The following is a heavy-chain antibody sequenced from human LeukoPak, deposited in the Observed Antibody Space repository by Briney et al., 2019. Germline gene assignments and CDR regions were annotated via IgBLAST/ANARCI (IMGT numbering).Heavy chain of an antibody. Sequence: SETLSLTCTVSGGSISSYYWSWIRQAPGEGLEWIGYIYYSGSTNYNPSLKSRVTISVDTSKNQCSLKLSSVTAADTAVYDCAILSLYCSSTSCYLGHLDYWGQGTLVTVSS. CDR2: IYYSGST. CDR3: AILSLYCSSTSCYLGHLDY. CDR1: GGSISSYY. D-gene: IGHD2-2*01. J-gene: IGHJ4*02. V-gene: IGHV4-59*01.